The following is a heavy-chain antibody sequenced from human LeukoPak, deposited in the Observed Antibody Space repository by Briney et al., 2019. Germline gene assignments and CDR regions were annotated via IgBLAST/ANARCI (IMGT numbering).Heavy chain of an antibody. CDR1: GYTFTSYG. CDR3: ARHLTGEWWNDPFDI. J-gene: IGHJ3*02. Sequence: ASVEVSCKASGYTFTSYGISWVRQAPGQGLEWMGWISAYNGNTNYAQKLQGRVTMTTDTSTSTAYMELRSLRSDDTAVYYCARHLTGEWWNDPFDIRGQGTMVTVSS. D-gene: IGHD7-27*01. CDR2: ISAYNGNT. V-gene: IGHV1-18*01.